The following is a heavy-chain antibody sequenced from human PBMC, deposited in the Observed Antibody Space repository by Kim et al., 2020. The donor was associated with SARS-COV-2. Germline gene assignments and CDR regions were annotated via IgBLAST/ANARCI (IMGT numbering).Heavy chain of an antibody. V-gene: IGHV3-30*02. J-gene: IGHJ6*02. Sequence: AAAVTGRFSIPRDNSKNTLYLQMNSLGAEDTAVYYCAKDGGAGSGPGVVWGQGTTVTVSS. CDR3: AKDGGAGSGPGVV. D-gene: IGHD3-10*01.